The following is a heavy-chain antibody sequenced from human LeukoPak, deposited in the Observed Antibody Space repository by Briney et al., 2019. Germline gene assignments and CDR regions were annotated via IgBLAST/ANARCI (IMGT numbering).Heavy chain of an antibody. CDR1: GVTFSNYG. Sequence: GGSLRLSCAASGVTFSNYGVHWVRQAPGKGREWVAFIQYDGSNEYYVDSVKGRSTSSRDNSKNTLYLQMNSLRAEVTAVYFCATGLGGDYALAHWGQGTLVTVSP. V-gene: IGHV3-30*02. CDR2: IQYDGSNE. J-gene: IGHJ4*02. D-gene: IGHD4-17*01. CDR3: ATGLGGDYALAH.